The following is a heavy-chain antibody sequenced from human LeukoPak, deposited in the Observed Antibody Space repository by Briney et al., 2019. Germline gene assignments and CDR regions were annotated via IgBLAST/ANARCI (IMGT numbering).Heavy chain of an antibody. CDR3: ARSTSLTAYYDF. J-gene: IGHJ3*01. V-gene: IGHV3-48*03. D-gene: IGHD3-3*01. CDR1: GFTSSNYE. CDR2: ISSSGSTI. Sequence: GGSLRLSCAASGFTSSNYEMNWVRQAPGKGLEWVSYISSSGSTIYYEDSVKGRFTISRDNAKNSLYLQMNSLRAEDTAVYYCARSTSLTAYYDFWSQGTMVTVSS.